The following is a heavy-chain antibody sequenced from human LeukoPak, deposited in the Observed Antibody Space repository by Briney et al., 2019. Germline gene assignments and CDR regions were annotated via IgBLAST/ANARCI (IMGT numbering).Heavy chain of an antibody. CDR1: GGSISSSSNY. V-gene: IGHV4-39*01. D-gene: IGHD6-19*01. CDR3: ARRPDGSGGFDY. J-gene: IGHJ4*02. CDR2: VSYSGTT. Sequence: PSETLSLTCTVSGGSISSSSNYWGWVRQPPGKGLEWIGSVSYSGTTYYNPSLKSRVTISVDTSKNQFSLELNSVTAADTAVYYCARRPDGSGGFDYWGQGTLVTVSS.